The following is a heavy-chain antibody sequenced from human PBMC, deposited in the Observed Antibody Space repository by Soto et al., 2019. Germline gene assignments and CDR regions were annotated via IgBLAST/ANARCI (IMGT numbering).Heavy chain of an antibody. CDR3: ARLGYYYDSSGYYADAFDI. V-gene: IGHV1-8*01. J-gene: IGHJ3*02. CDR2: MNPNSGNT. Sequence: ASVKVSCKASGYTFTSYDINWVRQATGQGLEWMGWMNPNSGNTGYAQKIQGRVTMTRNTSISTAYMEMSSLRSEDTAVYYCARLGYYYDSSGYYADAFDIWGQGTMVTVSS. D-gene: IGHD3-22*01. CDR1: GYTFTSYD.